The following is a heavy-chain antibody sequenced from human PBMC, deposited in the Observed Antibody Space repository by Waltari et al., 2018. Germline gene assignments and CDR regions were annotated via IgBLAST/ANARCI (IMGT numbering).Heavy chain of an antibody. CDR3: ARGYCSGGSCYYLTFDY. CDR1: GYSISRGSY. J-gene: IGHJ4*02. D-gene: IGHD2-15*01. CDR2: IYHSGST. V-gene: IGHV4-38-2*01. Sequence: QVQLQESGPGLVKPSETLSLTCAVSGYSISRGSYWGWIRQPPGKGLEWIGSIYHSGSTYYNPSLKSRVTISVDTSKNQFSLKLSSVTAADTAVYYCARGYCSGGSCYYLTFDYWGQGTLVTVSS.